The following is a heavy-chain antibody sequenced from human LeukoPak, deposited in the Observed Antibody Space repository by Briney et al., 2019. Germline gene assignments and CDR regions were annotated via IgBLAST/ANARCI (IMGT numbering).Heavy chain of an antibody. CDR2: INQDGTTK. Sequence: GGSLRLSCAASGFTFSSYAMNWVRQAPGTGLEWVANINQDGTTKYYLDSVKGRFTISRDNAKNSLYLQMNSLRAEETAVYYCARGLTTTPNYFDPWGQGTLVTVSS. J-gene: IGHJ5*02. CDR1: GFTFSSYA. V-gene: IGHV3-7*01. D-gene: IGHD4-17*01. CDR3: ARGLTTTPNYFDP.